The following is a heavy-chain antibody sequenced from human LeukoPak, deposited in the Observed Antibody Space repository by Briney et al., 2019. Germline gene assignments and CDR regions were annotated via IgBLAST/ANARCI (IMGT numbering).Heavy chain of an antibody. Sequence: PSETLSLTCTVSGGSISSYYWSWIRQPPGKGLEWIGYIYYSGSTNYNLSLKSRVTISVDTSKNQFSLKLSSVTAADTAVYYCARHAAGFWSGYYIFDYWGQGTLVTVSS. J-gene: IGHJ4*02. CDR3: ARHAAGFWSGYYIFDY. V-gene: IGHV4-59*08. CDR1: GGSISSYY. D-gene: IGHD3-3*01. CDR2: IYYSGST.